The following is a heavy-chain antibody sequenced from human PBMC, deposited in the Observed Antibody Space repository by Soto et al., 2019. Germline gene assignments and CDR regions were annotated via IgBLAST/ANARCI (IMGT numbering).Heavy chain of an antibody. Sequence: DASVKVSCKASGYSFTAYFMHWVRQAPGQGLEWMGIVHPSGGNTNYAQKFQGRVTMTWDTSTTTVYMELSSLRSDDTAVYYCARAHYSSSSFFFDYWGQGTPVTVSS. CDR3: ARAHYSSSSFFFDY. CDR2: VHPSGGNT. V-gene: IGHV1-46*01. D-gene: IGHD6-6*01. CDR1: GYSFTAYF. J-gene: IGHJ4*02.